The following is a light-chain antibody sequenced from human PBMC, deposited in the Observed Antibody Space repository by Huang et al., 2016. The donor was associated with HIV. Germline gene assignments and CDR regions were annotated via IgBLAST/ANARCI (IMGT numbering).Light chain of an antibody. Sequence: EIVMTQSPATLSVSPGERATLSCRASQSVSSNLAWYQQKPGQAPMLLNYGASTRATGIPARFSGSGSGTEFTLTISSLQSEDFAVYYCQQYNNWPPWTFGQGTKVEVK. J-gene: IGKJ1*01. V-gene: IGKV3-15*01. CDR2: GAS. CDR1: QSVSSN. CDR3: QQYNNWPPWT.